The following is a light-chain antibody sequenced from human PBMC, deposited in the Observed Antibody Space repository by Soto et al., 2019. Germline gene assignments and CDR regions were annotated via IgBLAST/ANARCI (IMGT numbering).Light chain of an antibody. V-gene: IGKV3-20*01. Sequence: EIVLTQSPGTLSLSPGERATLSCRASQSVNTNYLAWYQQKSGQPPRLLIYGASSSATGIPDRFSGRGSGTDFTLTISRLEPEDVAAYFCQQYGSSPITFGQGTRLEIK. J-gene: IGKJ5*01. CDR1: QSVNTNY. CDR3: QQYGSSPIT. CDR2: GAS.